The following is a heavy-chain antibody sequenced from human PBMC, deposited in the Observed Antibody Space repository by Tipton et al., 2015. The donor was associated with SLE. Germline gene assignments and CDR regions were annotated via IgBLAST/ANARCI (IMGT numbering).Heavy chain of an antibody. D-gene: IGHD1-26*01. CDR2: IYYSGST. V-gene: IGHV4-59*01. CDR1: GGSISSYY. CDR3: ARGGGTPYYFDY. J-gene: IGHJ4*02. Sequence: TLSLTCTVSGGSISSYYWSWIRQPPGKGLEWIGYIYYSGSTNYNPSLKSRVTISVDTSKNQCSLKLSSVTAADTAVYYCARGGGTPYYFDYWGQGTLVTVSS.